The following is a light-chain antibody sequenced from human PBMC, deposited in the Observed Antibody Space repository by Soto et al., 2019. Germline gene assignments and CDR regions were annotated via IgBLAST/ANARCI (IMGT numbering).Light chain of an antibody. CDR2: GAS. J-gene: IGKJ4*01. CDR3: HRYAISP. V-gene: IGKV3-20*01. Sequence: EIVLTQSPGTLSLSPGERATLSCRASQSVSSNYLAWYQQKPGQAPRLLIYGASSRATGIPDRFSGSGSGTTFTLTSSGLEPEDLAVYYWHRYAISPFGEGTKVEIK. CDR1: QSVSSNY.